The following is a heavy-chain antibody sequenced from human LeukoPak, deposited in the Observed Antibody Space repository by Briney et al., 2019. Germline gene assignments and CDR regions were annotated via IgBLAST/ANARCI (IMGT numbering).Heavy chain of an antibody. V-gene: IGHV4-30-2*01. CDR2: IYHSGST. CDR1: GGSIRSGGYS. Sequence: SETLSLTCAVSGGSIRSGGYSWSWIRQPPGKGLEWIGYIYHSGSTYYNPSLKSRVTISVDRSKNQFSLKLSSVTAADTAVYYCASTRGYSYGKHGPFDYWGQGTLVTVSS. CDR3: ASTRGYSYGKHGPFDY. D-gene: IGHD5-18*01. J-gene: IGHJ4*02.